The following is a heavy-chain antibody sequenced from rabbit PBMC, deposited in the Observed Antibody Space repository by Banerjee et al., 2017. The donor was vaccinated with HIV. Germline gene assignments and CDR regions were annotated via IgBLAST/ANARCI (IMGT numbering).Heavy chain of an antibody. CDR1: GFSFSSGYD. CDR3: VRESPYATTSGFYTRLDL. J-gene: IGHJ3*01. Sequence: QSLEESGGDLVKPGASLTLTCTASGFSFSSGYDMCWVRQAPGKGLEWIGCIYANDPNTQYASWAKGRFTISKTLSTTVTLQMTSLTAADTATYFCVRESPYATTSGFYTRLDLWGQGTLVTVS. D-gene: IGHD1-1*01. CDR2: IYANDPNT. V-gene: IGHV1S40*01.